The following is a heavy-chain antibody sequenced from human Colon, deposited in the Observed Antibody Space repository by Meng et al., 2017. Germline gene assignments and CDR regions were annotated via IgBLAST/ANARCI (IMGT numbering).Heavy chain of an antibody. J-gene: IGHJ4*02. V-gene: IGHV4-34*01. CDR1: RGSISGYS. D-gene: IGHD3-3*01. CDR2: INHSVCT. Sequence: QRGAGLLNRSETLYPACDNYRGSISGYSCSWIRQPPGKELDWIREINHSVCTNYNPSLKIRVTISVDTSKNQFSLKLSSVTAADTAVYYCARVRITIFGVVSTFDYWGQGTLVTVSS. CDR3: ARVRITIFGVVSTFDY.